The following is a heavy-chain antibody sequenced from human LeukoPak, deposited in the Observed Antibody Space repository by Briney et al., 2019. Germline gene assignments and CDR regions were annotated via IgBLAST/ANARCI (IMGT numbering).Heavy chain of an antibody. CDR3: AREADLTMVRRVTVLFDY. Sequence: ASVKVSCNASGYTVTSYDMHWLRQAPGQGLEGRGIINPSVVSAIYAQKFQGRVTMTSHMSTSTVYMELSSLISEDTTVQYCAREADLTMVRRVTVLFDYWGQGTLVTVSS. D-gene: IGHD3-10*01. CDR1: GYTVTSYD. J-gene: IGHJ4*02. V-gene: IGHV1-46*01. CDR2: INPSVVSA.